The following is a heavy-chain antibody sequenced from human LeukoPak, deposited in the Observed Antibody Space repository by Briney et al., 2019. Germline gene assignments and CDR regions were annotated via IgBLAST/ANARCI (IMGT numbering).Heavy chain of an antibody. J-gene: IGHJ4*02. CDR1: GFTFNNYA. CDR2: ISGGGETT. V-gene: IGHV3-23*01. CDR3: ARDYADYVGYFFFDY. Sequence: PGGSLRLSCAASGFTFNNYAMNWVRQAPGKGPEWVSSISGGGETTYCADSAKGRFTISRDNSQNTLYLQMNSLRAEDTAVYYCARDYADYVGYFFFDYWGQGTLVTVSS. D-gene: IGHD4-17*01.